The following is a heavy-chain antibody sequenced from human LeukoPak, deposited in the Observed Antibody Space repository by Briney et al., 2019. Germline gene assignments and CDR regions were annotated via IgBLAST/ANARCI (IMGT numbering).Heavy chain of an antibody. CDR1: GFTFDDYA. Sequence: PGGSLRLSCAASGFTFDDYAMHWVRQAPGKGLEWVSGISWNSGSIGYADSVKGRFTISRDNAKNSLYLQMNSLRAEDTALYYCAKDSHGYSVDWAFDIWGQGTMVTVSS. V-gene: IGHV3-9*01. CDR2: ISWNSGSI. CDR3: AKDSHGYSVDWAFDI. D-gene: IGHD3-22*01. J-gene: IGHJ3*02.